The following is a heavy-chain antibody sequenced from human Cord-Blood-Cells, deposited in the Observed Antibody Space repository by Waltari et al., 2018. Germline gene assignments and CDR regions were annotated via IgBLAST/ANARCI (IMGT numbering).Heavy chain of an antibody. J-gene: IGHJ4*02. CDR2: IYYSGST. D-gene: IGHD3-22*01. CDR1: GGSIRSSSYY. Sequence: QLQLQESGPGLVKPSETLSLTCTVSGGSIRSSSYYWGWTRQPPGKGLEWIGSIYYSGSTYYNPSLKSRVTISVDTSKNQFSLKLSSVTAADTAVYYCARNRYYYDSSGYYIDYWGQGTLVTVSS. CDR3: ARNRYYYDSSGYYIDY. V-gene: IGHV4-39*01.